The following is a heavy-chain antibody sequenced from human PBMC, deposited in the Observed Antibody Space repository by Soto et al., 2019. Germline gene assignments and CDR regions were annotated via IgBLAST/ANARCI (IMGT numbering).Heavy chain of an antibody. CDR2: IGRGGDT. J-gene: IGHJ6*02. CDR1: GFTFTTYG. D-gene: IGHD6-13*01. Sequence: EVQLLESGGGLVQPGGSLRLSCEVSGFTFTTYGMNWVRQAPDKGLEWVSTIGRGGDTFYADSVRGRFTISRDTSKNTLFLQMNSLRAEDTALYFCAKDGATAGIHYYGMDVWGQGTTVTVSS. CDR3: AKDGATAGIHYYGMDV. V-gene: IGHV3-23*01.